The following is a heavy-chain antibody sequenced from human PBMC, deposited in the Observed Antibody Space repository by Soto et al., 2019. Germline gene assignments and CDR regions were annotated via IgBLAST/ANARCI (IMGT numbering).Heavy chain of an antibody. J-gene: IGHJ4*02. CDR3: AKVVSSGEFDY. CDR2: ISYDGSNK. CDR1: GFTFSSYG. D-gene: IGHD6-19*01. V-gene: IGHV3-30*18. Sequence: GGSLRLSCAASGFTFSSYGMHWVRQAPGKGLEWAAVISYDGSNKYYADSVKGRFTISRDNSKNTLYLQMNSLRAEDTAVYYCAKVVSSGEFDYWGQGTLVTVSS.